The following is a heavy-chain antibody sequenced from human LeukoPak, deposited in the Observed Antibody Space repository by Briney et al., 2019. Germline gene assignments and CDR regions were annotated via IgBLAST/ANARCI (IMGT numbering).Heavy chain of an antibody. Sequence: ASVKVSCKASGYTLTGYYMHWVRQAPGQGLEWMGRINPNSGGTNYAQKFQGRVTITADESTSTAYMELSSLRSEDTAVYYCASGYSSSWYVKNYFDYWGQGTLVTVSS. CDR2: INPNSGGT. CDR1: GYTLTGYY. J-gene: IGHJ4*02. CDR3: ASGYSSSWYVKNYFDY. V-gene: IGHV1-2*06. D-gene: IGHD6-13*01.